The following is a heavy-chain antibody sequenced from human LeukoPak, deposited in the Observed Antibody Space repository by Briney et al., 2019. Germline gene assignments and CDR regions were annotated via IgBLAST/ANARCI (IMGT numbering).Heavy chain of an antibody. CDR3: ARGLGMATTYFDY. D-gene: IGHD5-24*01. CDR2: ISYDGSNK. Sequence: GGSLRLSCAASGFTFSSYAMHWVRQAPGKGLEWVAVISYDGSNKYYADSVKGRFTISRDNSKNTLYLQMNSLRAEDTAVYYCARGLGMATTYFDYWGQGTLVTVSS. V-gene: IGHV3-30*04. J-gene: IGHJ4*02. CDR1: GFTFSSYA.